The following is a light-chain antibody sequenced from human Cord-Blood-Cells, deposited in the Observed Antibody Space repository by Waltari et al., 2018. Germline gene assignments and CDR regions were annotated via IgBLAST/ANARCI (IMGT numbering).Light chain of an antibody. CDR2: EGS. Sequence: QSALTQPASVSGSPGPSITISCTGTSSDFGSSNLVSWYQQHPGQAPKLMIYEGSKRPSGVSNRFSGSKSGNTASLTISGLQAEDEADYYCCSYAGSSTVVFGGGTKLTVL. V-gene: IGLV2-23*01. CDR3: CSYAGSSTVV. CDR1: SSDFGSSNL. J-gene: IGLJ2*01.